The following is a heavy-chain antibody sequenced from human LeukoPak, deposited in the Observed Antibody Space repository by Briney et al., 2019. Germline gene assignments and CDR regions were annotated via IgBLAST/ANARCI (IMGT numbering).Heavy chain of an antibody. CDR1: GFTFSSYA. V-gene: IGHV3-23*01. J-gene: IGHJ4*02. Sequence: PGGSLRLSCAASGFTFSSYAMSWVRQAPGKGLEWVSAISGRCGSTYYADSVKGRFTISRDNSKNTLYLQMNSLRAEDTAVYYCAKDGNYYDSSGYQPGFDYWGQGNLVTVSS. CDR3: AKDGNYYDSSGYQPGFDY. CDR2: ISGRCGST. D-gene: IGHD3-22*01.